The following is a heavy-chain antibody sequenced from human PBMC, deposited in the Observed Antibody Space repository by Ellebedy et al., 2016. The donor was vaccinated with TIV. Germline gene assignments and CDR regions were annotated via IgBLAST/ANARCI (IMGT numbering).Heavy chain of an antibody. CDR1: GLTVSTNY. V-gene: IGHV3-9*01. CDR3: ALLSGRAVTTYGY. CDR2: ISWNSGDI. D-gene: IGHD4-11*01. J-gene: IGHJ4*02. Sequence: PGGSLRLSCVPSGLTVSTNYMSWVRQAPGKGLEWVSGISWNSGDISYADSVKGRFTIFRDNAKNSLYLRMNSMRPEDTACYYCALLSGRAVTTYGYWGQGTLVTVSS.